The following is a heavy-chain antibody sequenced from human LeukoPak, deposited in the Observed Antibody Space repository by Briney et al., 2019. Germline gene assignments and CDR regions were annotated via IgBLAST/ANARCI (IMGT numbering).Heavy chain of an antibody. V-gene: IGHV3-30-3*01. CDR2: ISYDGSNK. D-gene: IGHD2-2*01. CDR3: ARPFNGEYQLLNYFYYYYYMDV. Sequence: PGGSLRLSCAASGFTFSSYAMHWVRQAPGKGLEWVAVISYDGSNKYYADSVKGRFTISRDNSKNTLYLQMNSLRAEDTAVYYCARPFNGEYQLLNYFYYYYYMDVWGKGTTVTVSS. J-gene: IGHJ6*03. CDR1: GFTFSSYA.